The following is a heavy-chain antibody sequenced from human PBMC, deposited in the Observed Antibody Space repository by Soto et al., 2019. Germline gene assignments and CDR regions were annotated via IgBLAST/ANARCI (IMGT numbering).Heavy chain of an antibody. Sequence: GGSLRLSCAASGFTFSNAWMSWVRQAPGKGLEWVGRIKSKTDGGTTDYAAPVKGRFTISRDDSKNTLYLQMNSLKTEDTAVYYCTTNLEGGSYYYYYYMDVWGKGTTVNVSS. CDR2: IKSKTDGGTT. J-gene: IGHJ6*03. CDR3: TTNLEGGSYYYYYYMDV. V-gene: IGHV3-15*01. D-gene: IGHD1-26*01. CDR1: GFTFSNAW.